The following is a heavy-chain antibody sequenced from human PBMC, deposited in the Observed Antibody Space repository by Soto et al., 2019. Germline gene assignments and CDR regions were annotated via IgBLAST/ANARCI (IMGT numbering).Heavy chain of an antibody. CDR2: INHSGST. CDR3: ARGVNDYGDYFAY. CDR1: GGSFSGYY. D-gene: IGHD4-17*01. Sequence: PSETLSLTCAVYGGSFSGYYWSWIRQPPGKGLEWIGEINHSGSTNYNPSLKSRVTLSVDTSKNQFSVELSSVTAADTAVYYCARGVNDYGDYFAYWGQGVLVTVSS. V-gene: IGHV4-34*01. J-gene: IGHJ4*02.